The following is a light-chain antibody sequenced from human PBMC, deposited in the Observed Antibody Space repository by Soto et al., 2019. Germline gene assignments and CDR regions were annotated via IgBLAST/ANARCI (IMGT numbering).Light chain of an antibody. Sequence: SYVLTQPPSVAVAPGTTASITCEGNNIGSKSVHWYQKKSGQAPVLVIHSDNDRPSGIPDRFSGSNSGNTATLTINRVEAGDEADYYCHVWDSITDHVVFGGGTKLAV. CDR3: HVWDSITDHVV. CDR1: NIGSKS. CDR2: SDN. J-gene: IGLJ2*01. V-gene: IGLV3-21*04.